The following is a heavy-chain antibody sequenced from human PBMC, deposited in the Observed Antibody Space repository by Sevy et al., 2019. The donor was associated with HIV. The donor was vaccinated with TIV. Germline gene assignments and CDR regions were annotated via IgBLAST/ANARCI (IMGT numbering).Heavy chain of an antibody. CDR3: ARTPTYYYVSSGYYWVAEYFQH. V-gene: IGHV4-59*01. CDR2: IYYSGST. Sequence: SETLSLTCTVSGGSISSYYWSWIRQPPGKGLEWIGYIYYSGSTNYNPSLKSRVTISVDTSKNQFSLKLSSVTAADTAVYYCARTPTYYYVSSGYYWVAEYFQHWGQGTLVTVSS. D-gene: IGHD3-22*01. CDR1: GGSISSYY. J-gene: IGHJ1*01.